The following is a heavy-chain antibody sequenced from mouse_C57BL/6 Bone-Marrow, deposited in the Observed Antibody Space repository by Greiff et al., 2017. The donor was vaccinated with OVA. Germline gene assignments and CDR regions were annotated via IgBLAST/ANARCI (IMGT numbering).Heavy chain of an antibody. D-gene: IGHD1-1*01. V-gene: IGHV3-5*01. J-gene: IGHJ1*03. CDR2: IYYSGTI. Sequence: EVQLQESGPGLVKPSQTVFLTCTVTGIYITDGNYRWSWIRQVPGNKLEGIGYIYYSGTITYNPSLTRRTTITRDTPKNQFFLEMNSFTAEDTATYYCARFDYGSRNWYFDVWGTGTTVTVSS. CDR3: ARFDYGSRNWYFDV. CDR1: GIYITDGNYR.